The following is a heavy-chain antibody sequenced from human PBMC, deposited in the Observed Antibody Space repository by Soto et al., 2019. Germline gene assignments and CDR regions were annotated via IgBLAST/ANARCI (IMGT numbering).Heavy chain of an antibody. V-gene: IGHV5-51*01. J-gene: IGHJ6*02. CDR1: GYSFTSYW. CDR3: TRGTRPYGMDV. CDR2: IYPGDSDT. D-gene: IGHD6-6*01. Sequence: PGESLKISCKGSGYSFTSYWIGWVRQMPGKGLEWMGIIYPGDSDTRYSPSFQGQVTISADKSISTAYLQMNSLKTEDTGVYWCTRGTRPYGMDVWGQGTTVTVSS.